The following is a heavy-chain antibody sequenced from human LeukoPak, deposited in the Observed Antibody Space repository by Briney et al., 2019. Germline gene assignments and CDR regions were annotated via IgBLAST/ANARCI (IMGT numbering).Heavy chain of an antibody. V-gene: IGHV1-2*02. CDR2: IGPHSSAT. CDR1: GFTFTDYY. CDR3: AREGNGLLSKDFDY. Sequence: GASVKVSCKSSGFTFTDYYIHWVRQAPGQGLEWMGYIGPHSSATSSPQEFQGRVTMTRDTSMSTAYMELTRLTSDDPAVYYCAREGNGLLSKDFDYWGQGTLVTVSS. D-gene: IGHD2/OR15-2a*01. J-gene: IGHJ4*02.